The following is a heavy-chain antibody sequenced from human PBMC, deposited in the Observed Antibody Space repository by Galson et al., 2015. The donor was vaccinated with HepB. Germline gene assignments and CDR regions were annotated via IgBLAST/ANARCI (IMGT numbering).Heavy chain of an antibody. D-gene: IGHD1-26*01. CDR3: ARVSGSHSGFDY. CDR2: ISSSSSYI. Sequence: SLRLSCAASGFTFSSYSMNWVRQAPGKGLEWVSSISSSSSYIYYADSVKGRFTISRDNAKNSLYLQMNSLRAEDTAVYYCARVSGSHSGFDYWGQGTLVTVSS. V-gene: IGHV3-21*01. J-gene: IGHJ4*02. CDR1: GFTFSSYS.